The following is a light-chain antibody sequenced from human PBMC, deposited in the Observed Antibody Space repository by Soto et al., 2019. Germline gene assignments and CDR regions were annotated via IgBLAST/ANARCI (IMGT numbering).Light chain of an antibody. J-gene: IGKJ3*01. CDR2: DAS. CDR1: QSVSDS. V-gene: IGKV1-5*01. Sequence: DIRMTQSPSTLSASVGDRVTITCRASQSVSDSLAWYQQKPGKAPKLLIYDASNLDSGVPSRFSGSGSGTEFPLRISSLQPSDFATYYCQQYNSYVFTFGPGTTVDI. CDR3: QQYNSYVFT.